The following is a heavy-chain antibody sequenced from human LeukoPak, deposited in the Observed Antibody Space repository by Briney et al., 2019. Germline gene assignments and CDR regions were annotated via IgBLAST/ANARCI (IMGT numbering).Heavy chain of an antibody. V-gene: IGHV3-23*01. D-gene: IGHD2-15*01. Sequence: PGGTLRLSCAASGFTFSSYGMSWVRQAPGKGLEWISAISGSGGSTYYADSVKGRFTISRDNSKNTLYLQMNSLRPEDAAVYYCARELVAFDYWGQGTLVTVSS. CDR3: ARELVAFDY. J-gene: IGHJ4*02. CDR1: GFTFSSYG. CDR2: ISGSGGST.